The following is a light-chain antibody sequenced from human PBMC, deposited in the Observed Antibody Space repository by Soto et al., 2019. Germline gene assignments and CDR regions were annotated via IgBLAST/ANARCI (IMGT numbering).Light chain of an antibody. CDR1: QSVDSSF. V-gene: IGKV3-20*01. CDR3: QQYVSSVT. J-gene: IGKJ1*01. CDR2: GAS. Sequence: EIVLTQSPDSLSLSPGERATLSCRASQSVDSSFFAWYQKKPGQAPRLLIYGASKRATGIPDRFSGSGSGTDFNLTISRLEPEDFAVYYCQQYVSSVTFGQGTKVEIK.